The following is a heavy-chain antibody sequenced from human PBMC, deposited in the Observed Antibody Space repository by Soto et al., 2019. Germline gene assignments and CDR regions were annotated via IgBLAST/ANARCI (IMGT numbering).Heavy chain of an antibody. J-gene: IGHJ4*02. CDR2: IYHSGST. CDR1: GGSISSSNW. D-gene: IGHD4-17*01. V-gene: IGHV4-4*02. Sequence: LSLTCAVSGGSISSSNWWSWVRQPPGKGLEWIGEIYHSGSTNYNPSLKSRVTISVDKSKNQFSLKLSSVTAADTAVYYCASTSDYGDHYYFDYWGQGTLVTVSS. CDR3: ASTSDYGDHYYFDY.